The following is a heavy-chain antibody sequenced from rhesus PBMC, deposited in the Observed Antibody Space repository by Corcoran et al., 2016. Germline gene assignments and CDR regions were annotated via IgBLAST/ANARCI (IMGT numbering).Heavy chain of an antibody. CDR2: IYGTSANT. D-gene: IGHD1-44*02. J-gene: IGHJ4*01. Sequence: QVQLQESGPGLVKPSETLSLTCAVSGGSISDNYYWNWIRQPPGKGLEWIGNIYGTSANTYDNPALKSRVTIAKDTSKNQFFLKLRSVTAADTAVYFWARVPGSYTDYWGQGVLVTVSS. V-gene: IGHV4S9*01. CDR1: GGSISDNYY. CDR3: ARVPGSYTDY.